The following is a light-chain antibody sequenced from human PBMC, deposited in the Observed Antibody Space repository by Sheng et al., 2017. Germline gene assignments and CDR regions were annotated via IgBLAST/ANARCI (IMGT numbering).Light chain of an antibody. CDR3: QQYNNWPRLT. Sequence: DIQMTQSPSTLSASVGDRVTITCRASQSISSWLAWYQQKPGKAPKLLIYKASSLESGVPSRFSGSGSGTEFTLTISSLQPDDFATYYCQQYNNWPRLTFGGGTKVEIK. V-gene: IGKV1-5*03. CDR2: KAS. CDR1: QSISSW. J-gene: IGKJ4*01.